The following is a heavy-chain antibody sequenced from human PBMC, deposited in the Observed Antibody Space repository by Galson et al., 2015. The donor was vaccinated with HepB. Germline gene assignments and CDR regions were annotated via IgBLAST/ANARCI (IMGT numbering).Heavy chain of an antibody. CDR3: TTSFPHGYCSGGSCSLWDY. CDR2: IKNKADDGTA. J-gene: IGHJ4*02. Sequence: SLRLSCAASGFTFSDAWMSWVRQAPGKGLEWVGRIKNKADDGTADYAAPVKGRFTISRDDSKATLYLQLNSLRTEDTAVYYCTTSFPHGYCSGGSCSLWDYWGQGTLVTVSS. V-gene: IGHV3-15*01. D-gene: IGHD2-15*01. CDR1: GFTFSDAW.